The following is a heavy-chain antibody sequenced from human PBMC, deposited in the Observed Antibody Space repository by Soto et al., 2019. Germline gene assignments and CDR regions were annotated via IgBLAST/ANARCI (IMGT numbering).Heavy chain of an antibody. CDR2: ISSNSSYI. J-gene: IGHJ5*02. Sequence: GALRGACAEPGFTFRSFTMNWVRQAPGKGLEWVSTISSNSSYIYYTDALRGRFTISRDNAKNSLHLQMNSLRAEDTAVYYCTRDASRDSSARGWFDPWGPGTLVTVSS. CDR3: TRDASRDSSARGWFDP. V-gene: IGHV3-21*01. CDR1: GFTFRSFT. D-gene: IGHD6-13*01.